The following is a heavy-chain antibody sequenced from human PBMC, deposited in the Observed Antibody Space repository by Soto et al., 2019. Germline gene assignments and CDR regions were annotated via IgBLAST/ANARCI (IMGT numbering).Heavy chain of an antibody. CDR2: INAGNGNT. D-gene: IGHD3-10*01. Sequence: GASAKVSCKASGYTFTSYAMHWVRQAPGQRLEWMGWINAGNGNTKYSQKFQGRVTITRDSSASTAYMELSSLRSEDTAVYYCARDKLWFGELPSYYFDYWGQGTLVTVSS. J-gene: IGHJ4*02. V-gene: IGHV1-3*01. CDR1: GYTFTSYA. CDR3: ARDKLWFGELPSYYFDY.